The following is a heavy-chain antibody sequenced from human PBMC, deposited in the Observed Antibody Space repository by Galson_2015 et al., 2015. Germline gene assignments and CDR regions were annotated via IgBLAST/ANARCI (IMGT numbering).Heavy chain of an antibody. CDR1: GVTVSSNF. CDR2: IYTGGKT. V-gene: IGHV3-53*01. D-gene: IGHD6-13*01. J-gene: IGHJ6*03. Sequence: SLRLSCAASGVTVSSNFMTWVRQAPGKGLEWVSVIYTGGKTFYADSVKGRFTISRDNSKNTVTLQMNSLRAEDTDVYYCARWMYWYSSRWYSYYYYMDVWGRGTTVTVSS. CDR3: ARWMYWYSSRWYSYYYYMDV.